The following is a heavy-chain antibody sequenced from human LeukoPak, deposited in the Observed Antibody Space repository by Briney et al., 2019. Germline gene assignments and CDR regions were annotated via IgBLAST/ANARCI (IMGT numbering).Heavy chain of an antibody. V-gene: IGHV3-15*01. D-gene: IGHD3-10*01. J-gene: IGHJ6*04. Sequence: MSGGSLRLSCAPSGVTVTNAWMSWVRLAPGKGLEWVARIKSIADGGTTDYAAPVKGRVTISRDDSRNTLYQQMNSLKTEDTAVYFCSTTSPGRLAGMDVWGKGTTVTVST. CDR3: STTSPGRLAGMDV. CDR1: GVTVTNAW. CDR2: IKSIADGGTT.